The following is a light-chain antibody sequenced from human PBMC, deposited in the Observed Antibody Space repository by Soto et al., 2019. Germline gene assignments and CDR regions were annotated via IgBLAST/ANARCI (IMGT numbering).Light chain of an antibody. CDR2: DAS. CDR3: QQRQYWPPIT. CDR1: QSVSTY. V-gene: IGKV3-11*01. J-gene: IGKJ5*01. Sequence: EIALTQSPATLSLSPGERATLSCRASQSVSTYLAWYQQKPGQAPRLLIYDASNRAAGIPARFSGSGSGTDFTLTISSLEPEDFAIYYCQQRQYWPPITFGQGTRLEIK.